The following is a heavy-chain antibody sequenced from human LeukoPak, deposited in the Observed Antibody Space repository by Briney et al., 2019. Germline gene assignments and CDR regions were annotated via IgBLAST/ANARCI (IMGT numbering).Heavy chain of an antibody. D-gene: IGHD3-22*01. V-gene: IGHV1-2*06. CDR3: ARLTYYYDSSGYPNWFDP. J-gene: IGHJ5*02. CDR2: INPNSGGT. Sequence: ASVKVSCKASGYTFTGYYMHWVRQAPGQGLEWTGRINPNSGGTNYAQKFQGRVTMTRDTSISTAYMELSRLRSDDTAVYYCARLTYYYDSSGYPNWFDPWGQGTLVTVSS. CDR1: GYTFTGYY.